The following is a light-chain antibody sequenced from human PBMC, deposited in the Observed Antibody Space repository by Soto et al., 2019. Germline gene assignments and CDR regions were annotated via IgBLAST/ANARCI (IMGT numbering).Light chain of an antibody. CDR3: QQYGSSSLT. V-gene: IGKV3-20*01. CDR1: QSVSSSY. CDR2: GAS. J-gene: IGKJ4*01. Sequence: EIVLTQSPDTLSLSPGEIATLSCRASQSVSSSYLAWYKQKPGQAPRLLIYGASSRATGIPDRFSGSGSGTDFTLTISRLEPEDFAVYYCQQYGSSSLTFGGGTKVELK.